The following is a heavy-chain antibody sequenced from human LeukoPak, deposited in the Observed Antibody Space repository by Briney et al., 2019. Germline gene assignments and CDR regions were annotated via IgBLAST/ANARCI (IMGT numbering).Heavy chain of an antibody. V-gene: IGHV3-30-3*01. Sequence: GGSLRLSCAASRCTFSSYALHWVRQAPGKGLEWVAVISYDGSNKYYADSVKGRFTISRDNSKNTLYLQMNSLRAEDTAVYYCARDKGGSYYVYCDYWGQGALVTVSS. CDR3: ARDKGGSYYVYCDY. D-gene: IGHD1-26*01. J-gene: IGHJ4*02. CDR1: RCTFSSYA. CDR2: ISYDGSNK.